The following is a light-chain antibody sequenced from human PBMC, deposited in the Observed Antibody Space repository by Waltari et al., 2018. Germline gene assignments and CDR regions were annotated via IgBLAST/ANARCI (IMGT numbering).Light chain of an antibody. CDR3: QQRRDWPLT. Sequence: EIVLTQSPAILSLSPGERAPLSCRASQSVTNYLAWYQQKPGQAPRLLIYDTPNRATGIPARFSGSGFGTDFTLTISILEPEDFSVYYCQQRRDWPLTFGGGTKVEIK. CDR2: DTP. CDR1: QSVTNY. J-gene: IGKJ4*01. V-gene: IGKV3-11*01.